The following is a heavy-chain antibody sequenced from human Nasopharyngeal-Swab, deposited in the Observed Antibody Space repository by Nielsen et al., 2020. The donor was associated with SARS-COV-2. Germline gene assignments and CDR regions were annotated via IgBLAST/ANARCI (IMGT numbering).Heavy chain of an antibody. CDR1: GFTFSTYA. V-gene: IGHV3-23*03. Sequence: GESLKISCAASGFTFSTYAMSWVRQAPGKGLEWVAVIHRGGSSSYYADSVKGRFTISRDNSKNTLYLQMNSLRAEDTAVYYCAKDLDYYDSSGYYGNAFDIWGQGTMVTVSS. D-gene: IGHD3-22*01. CDR3: AKDLDYYDSSGYYGNAFDI. J-gene: IGHJ3*02. CDR2: IHRGGSSS.